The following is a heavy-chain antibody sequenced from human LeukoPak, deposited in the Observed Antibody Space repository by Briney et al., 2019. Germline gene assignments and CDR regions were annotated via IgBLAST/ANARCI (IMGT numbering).Heavy chain of an antibody. CDR2: MSPNSGDA. Sequence: ASVKVSCKASGYTFTNYDINWVRQATGQGLEWMGWMSPNSGDAVYAQMFQGRVTMTRNTSISTAYMALSSLRSEDTAVYYCARTYYDFWSGYYSSFTTLRGGAFDIWGQGTMVTVSS. CDR3: ARTYYDFWSGYYSSFTTLRGGAFDI. V-gene: IGHV1-8*01. D-gene: IGHD3-3*01. J-gene: IGHJ3*02. CDR1: GYTFTNYD.